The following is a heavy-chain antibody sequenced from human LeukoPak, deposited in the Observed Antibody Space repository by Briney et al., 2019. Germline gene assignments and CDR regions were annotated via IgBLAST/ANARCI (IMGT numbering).Heavy chain of an antibody. CDR1: DGSIGSYS. CDR2: IYYSGST. Sequence: SETLSLTCTVSDGSIGSYSWSWIRQPPGKGLEWIGYIYYSGSTNYNPSLKSRVTISVDTSKNQFSLKLRSVTAADTAVYYCARESFSSGTPFDYWGQGTLVTVSS. V-gene: IGHV4-59*01. J-gene: IGHJ4*02. D-gene: IGHD1-26*01. CDR3: ARESFSSGTPFDY.